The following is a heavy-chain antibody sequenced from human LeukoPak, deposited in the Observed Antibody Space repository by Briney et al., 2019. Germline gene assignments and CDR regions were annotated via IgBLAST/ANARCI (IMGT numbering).Heavy chain of an antibody. D-gene: IGHD2-2*01. CDR1: GGSISSSNW. Sequence: PSETLSLTCAVSGGSISSSNWWSWVRQPPGKGLEWIGVIDHSGSTNYNPSLKSPVTISVDKSKNQFALKLSSVTAADTAVYYCARIMGRGYCSSTSCRGDWFDPWGQGTLVTVSS. V-gene: IGHV4-4*02. CDR3: ARIMGRGYCSSTSCRGDWFDP. CDR2: IDHSGST. J-gene: IGHJ5*02.